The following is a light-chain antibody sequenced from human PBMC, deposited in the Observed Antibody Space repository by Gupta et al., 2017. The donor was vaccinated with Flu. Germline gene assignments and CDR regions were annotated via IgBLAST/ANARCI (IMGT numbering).Light chain of an antibody. J-gene: IGKJ1*01. CDR1: QSITGW. CDR2: KAS. Sequence: GDRVTITCRASQSITGWLAWYQQKPGKAPKLLIYKASSLESGVPSRFSGSGSGTEFTLTISSLQPDDFATYHCQQYNSNTGTFGQGTKVEIK. CDR3: QQYNSNTGT. V-gene: IGKV1-5*03.